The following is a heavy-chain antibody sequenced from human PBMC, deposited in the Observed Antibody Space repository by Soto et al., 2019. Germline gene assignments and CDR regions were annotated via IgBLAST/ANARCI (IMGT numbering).Heavy chain of an antibody. CDR3: AKGRGFYSDNYFDP. D-gene: IGHD3-22*01. Sequence: SVTRSLTCRFALDSISNSYWPLIRQPAGKGLEWIGHIYSSGNANYNPSLKSRVTMSLDTSKNQFSLSLKSVTAADTAIYYCAKGRGFYSDNYFDPWGQGTQVT. CDR2: IYSSGNA. J-gene: IGHJ5*02. CDR1: LDSISNSY. V-gene: IGHV4-4*07.